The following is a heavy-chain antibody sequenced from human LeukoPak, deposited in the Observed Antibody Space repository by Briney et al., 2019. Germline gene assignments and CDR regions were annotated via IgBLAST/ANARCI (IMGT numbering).Heavy chain of an antibody. CDR2: IYYSGST. V-gene: IGHV4-39*01. CDR1: GGSISSRSYY. D-gene: IGHD3-10*01. Sequence: SETLSLTCTVSGGSISSRSYYWGWIRQPPGKGLEWIGSIYYSGSTYYNPSLKSRVTISVDTSKNQFSLKLSSVTAADTAVYYCASLTYLNYYGSGSYYNSPGYWGQGTLVTVSS. CDR3: ASLTYLNYYGSGSYYNSPGY. J-gene: IGHJ4*02.